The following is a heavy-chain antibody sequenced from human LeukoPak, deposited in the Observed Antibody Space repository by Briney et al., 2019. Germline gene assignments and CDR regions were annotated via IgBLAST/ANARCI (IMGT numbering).Heavy chain of an antibody. J-gene: IGHJ4*02. CDR3: AEESEYVGAVDY. Sequence: GRSLRLSCAASGFTFDDYAMHWVRQAPGKGLEWVSGISWNSGSIGYADSVKGRFTISRDNAKNSLYLQMNSLRAEDTALYYCAEESEYVGAVDYWGQGTLVTVSS. CDR1: GFTFDDYA. CDR2: ISWNSGSI. D-gene: IGHD1-26*01. V-gene: IGHV3-9*01.